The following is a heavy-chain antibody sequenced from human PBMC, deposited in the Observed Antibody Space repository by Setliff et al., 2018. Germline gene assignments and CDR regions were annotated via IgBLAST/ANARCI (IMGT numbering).Heavy chain of an antibody. CDR3: AKGGNWDDQHYVYDI. V-gene: IGHV3-21*04. Sequence: GGSLRLSCAASGFTFSSYGMHWVRQAPGKGLEWLSYITTSGSFTDYAPSVRGRFVISRDNSKKSLYLQLNGLRADDTAIYYCAKGGNWDDQHYVYDIWGQGTMVTVSS. CDR1: GFTFSSYG. CDR2: ITTSGSFT. J-gene: IGHJ3*02. D-gene: IGHD1-20*01.